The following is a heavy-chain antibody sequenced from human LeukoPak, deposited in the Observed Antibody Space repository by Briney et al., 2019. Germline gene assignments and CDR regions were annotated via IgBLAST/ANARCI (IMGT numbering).Heavy chain of an antibody. D-gene: IGHD2-21*01. J-gene: IGHJ6*03. V-gene: IGHV1-24*01. Sequence: ASVKVSCKVSGFTLSEFSIHWVRQAPGQGLEWVGGFDPKDGETVYAERFPDRVSLTEDRSSTTANMDLSSLGADDTDVYYYATGVYCATTACPVQGTSYYFMGFWGEGTTVTV. CDR1: GFTLSEFS. CDR2: FDPKDGET. CDR3: ATGVYCATTACPVQGTSYYFMGF.